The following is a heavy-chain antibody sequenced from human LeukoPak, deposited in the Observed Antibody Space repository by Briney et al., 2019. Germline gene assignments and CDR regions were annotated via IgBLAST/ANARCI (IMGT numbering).Heavy chain of an antibody. D-gene: IGHD3-10*01. Sequence: ASVKVSCKASGGTFSSYAISWVRQAPGQGLEWMGGIIPIFGTANYAQKFQGRVTITTDESTSTAYMELSSLRSEDTAVYYCARSPEDYGSIDYWGQGTLDTVSS. J-gene: IGHJ4*02. CDR3: ARSPEDYGSIDY. CDR1: GGTFSSYA. CDR2: IIPIFGTA. V-gene: IGHV1-69*05.